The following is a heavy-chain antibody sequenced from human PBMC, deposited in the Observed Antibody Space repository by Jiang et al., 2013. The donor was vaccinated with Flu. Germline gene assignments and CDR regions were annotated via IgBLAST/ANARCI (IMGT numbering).Heavy chain of an antibody. V-gene: IGHV3-23*01. Sequence: RLSCAASGFTFSSYAMSWVRQAPGKGLEWVSTISGSGSSTYYADSVKGRFTISRDNSKNTLYLQMNSLRAEDTAVYYCAKEAWSDQRHYFDSWGQGTLVTVSS. CDR3: AKEAWSDQRHYFDS. J-gene: IGHJ4*02. D-gene: IGHD3-3*01. CDR1: GFTFSSYA. CDR2: ISGSGSST.